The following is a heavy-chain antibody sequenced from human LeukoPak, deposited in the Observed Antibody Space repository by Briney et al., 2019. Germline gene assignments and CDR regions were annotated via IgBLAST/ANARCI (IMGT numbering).Heavy chain of an antibody. CDR3: ARSIVVVPAAISWFDP. CDR2: IYYSGST. V-gene: IGHV4-34*01. CDR1: GGSFSDYY. D-gene: IGHD2-2*01. J-gene: IGHJ5*02. Sequence: PSETLSLTCAVYGGSFSDYYWSWIRQPPGKGLEWIGSIYYSGSTYYNPSLKSRVTISVDTSKNQFSLKLSSVTAADTAVYYCARSIVVVPAAISWFDPWGQGTLVTVSS.